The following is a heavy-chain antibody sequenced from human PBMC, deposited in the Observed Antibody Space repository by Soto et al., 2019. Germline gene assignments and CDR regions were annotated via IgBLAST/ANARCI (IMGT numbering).Heavy chain of an antibody. CDR3: ARDRGYSYGFFEDDYYYYGMDV. J-gene: IGHJ6*02. Sequence: QVQLVQSGAEVKKPGASVKVSCKASGYTFTSYGISWVRQAPGQGLEWMGWISAYNGNTNYAQKLQGRVTMTTDTSTSTAYMELRSLRSDDTAVYYCARDRGYSYGFFEDDYYYYGMDVCGQGTTVTVSS. D-gene: IGHD5-18*01. CDR1: GYTFTSYG. V-gene: IGHV1-18*01. CDR2: ISAYNGNT.